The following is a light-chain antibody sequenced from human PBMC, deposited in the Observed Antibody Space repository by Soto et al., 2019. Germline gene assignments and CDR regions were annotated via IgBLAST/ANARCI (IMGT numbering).Light chain of an antibody. J-gene: IGKJ1*01. Sequence: EIVLTQSPATLSLSPGERATLSCRASQSVSRKLAWYQQTRGQAPRLLIYDASNRATGIPARFSGSGSGTDFTLTISSLEPEDFAVYYCQQRSNWPRTFGQGTKVDIK. CDR2: DAS. CDR3: QQRSNWPRT. V-gene: IGKV3-11*01. CDR1: QSVSRK.